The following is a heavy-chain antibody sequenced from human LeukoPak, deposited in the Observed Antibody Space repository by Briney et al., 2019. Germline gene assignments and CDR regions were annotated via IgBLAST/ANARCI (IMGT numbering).Heavy chain of an antibody. V-gene: IGHV3-15*01. D-gene: IGHD3-22*01. CDR2: IKSKTDGGTT. CDR3: TMYYYDSSGYYSPDY. J-gene: IGHJ4*02. Sequence: GGSLRLSCAASGFTFSSYEMNWVRQAPGKGLEWVGRIKSKTDGGTTDYAAPVKGRFTISRDDSKNTLYLQMNSLKTEDTAVYYCTMYYYDSSGYYSPDYWGQGTLVTVSS. CDR1: GFTFSSYE.